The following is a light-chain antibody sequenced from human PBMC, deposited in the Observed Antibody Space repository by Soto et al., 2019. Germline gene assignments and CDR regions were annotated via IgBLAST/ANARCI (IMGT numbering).Light chain of an antibody. Sequence: EVVMTQSPAALSVSAVERANLSSRASQTVPSKLAWYQQKRGQAPRLLIYGASTRATGIPDRFSGSGFGTEFTLTISSLQSEDFAVYYCQQYNNWPLTFGQGTRLEIK. V-gene: IGKV3-15*01. CDR3: QQYNNWPLT. CDR1: QTVPSK. CDR2: GAS. J-gene: IGKJ5*01.